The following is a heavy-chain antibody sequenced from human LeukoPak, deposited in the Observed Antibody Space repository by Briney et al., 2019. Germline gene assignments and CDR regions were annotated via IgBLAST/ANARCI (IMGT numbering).Heavy chain of an antibody. Sequence: SETLSLTCTVSGGSISSSSYYWGWIRQPPGKGLEWIGYIYYSGSTYYNPSLKSRVTISVDTSKNQFSLKLSSVTAADTAVYYCARARPIFGVVIMPYFDYWGQGTLVTVSS. CDR1: GGSISSSSYY. CDR2: IYYSGST. D-gene: IGHD3-3*01. J-gene: IGHJ4*02. V-gene: IGHV4-31*03. CDR3: ARARPIFGVVIMPYFDY.